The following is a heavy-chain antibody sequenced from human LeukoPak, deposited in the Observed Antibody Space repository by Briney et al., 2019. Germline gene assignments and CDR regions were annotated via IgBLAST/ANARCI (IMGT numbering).Heavy chain of an antibody. D-gene: IGHD2-2*01. V-gene: IGHV3-21*01. CDR3: ARGRGYCSSTSCYRFDY. J-gene: IGHJ4*02. CDR1: GFTFSSYS. Sequence: PGGSLRLSCAASGFTFSSYSMNWVRQAPGKGLEWVSSISSSSYIYYADSVKGRFTISRDNAKNSLYLQMNSLRAEDTAVYYCARGRGYCSSTSCYRFDYWGQGTLVTVSS. CDR2: ISSSSYI.